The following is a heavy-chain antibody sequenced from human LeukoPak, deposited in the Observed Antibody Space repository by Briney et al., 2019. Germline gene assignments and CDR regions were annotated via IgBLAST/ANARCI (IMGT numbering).Heavy chain of an antibody. CDR3: ARDQALLYCSSTSSVLEARYYYYYGMDV. J-gene: IGHJ6*02. V-gene: IGHV3-33*01. CDR1: GFTFSSYG. D-gene: IGHD2-2*01. Sequence: GRSLRLSCAASGFTFSSYGMHWVRQAPGKGLEWVAVIWYDGSNKYYADSVKGRFTISRDNSKNTLYLQMNSLRAEDTAVYYCARDQALLYCSSTSSVLEARYYYYYGMDVWGQGTTVTVSS. CDR2: IWYDGSNK.